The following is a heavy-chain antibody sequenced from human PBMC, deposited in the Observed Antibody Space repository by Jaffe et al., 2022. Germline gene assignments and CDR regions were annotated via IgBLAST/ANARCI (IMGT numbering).Heavy chain of an antibody. J-gene: IGHJ5*02. V-gene: IGHV4-39*01. Sequence: QLQLQESGPGLVKPSETLSLTCTVSGGSISSSSYYWGWIRQPPGKGLEWIGSIYYSGSTYYNPSLKSRVTISVDTSKNQFSLKLSSVTAADTAVYYCATAELHLGELWASWFDPWGQGTLVTVSS. D-gene: IGHD3-16*01. CDR2: IYYSGST. CDR1: GGSISSSSYY. CDR3: ATAELHLGELWASWFDP.